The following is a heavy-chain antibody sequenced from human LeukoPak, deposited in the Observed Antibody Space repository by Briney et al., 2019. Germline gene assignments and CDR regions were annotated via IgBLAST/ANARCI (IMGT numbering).Heavy chain of an antibody. J-gene: IGHJ3*02. Sequence: GGSLRLSCAASRFIFRDYAMSWVRQAPGKRPEWVSTLGGRGDGPSYSDAVKGRFTISRDDDTDTLYLQMNSLKVEDTAVYYCAKDAFSYNGIFDAFDIWGQGTMVTVSS. CDR2: LGGRGDGP. D-gene: IGHD2/OR15-2a*01. CDR1: RFIFRDYA. CDR3: AKDAFSYNGIFDAFDI. V-gene: IGHV3-23*01.